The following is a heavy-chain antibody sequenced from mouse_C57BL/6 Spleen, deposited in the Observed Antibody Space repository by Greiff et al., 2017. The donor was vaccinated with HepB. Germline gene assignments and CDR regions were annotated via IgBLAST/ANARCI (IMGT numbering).Heavy chain of an antibody. CDR2: IWRGGST. CDR1: GFSLTSYG. CDR3: ARSYYYGSSPFAY. J-gene: IGHJ3*01. D-gene: IGHD1-1*01. V-gene: IGHV2-5*01. Sequence: QVQLQQSGPGLVQPSQRLSITCTVSGFSLTSYGVHWVRQSPGKGLEWLGVIWRGGSTDYNAAFMSRLSITKDNSKSQVFFKMNSLQADDTAIYYCARSYYYGSSPFAYWGQGTLVTVSA.